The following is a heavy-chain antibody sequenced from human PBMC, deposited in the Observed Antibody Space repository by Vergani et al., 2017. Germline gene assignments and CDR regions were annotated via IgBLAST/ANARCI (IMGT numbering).Heavy chain of an antibody. V-gene: IGHV3-30*07. Sequence: QVQLVESGGGVVQPGRSLRLSCAASGFTFSSYAMHWVRQAPGKGLEWVAVISYDGSNKYYADSVKGRFTISRDNAKNSLYLQMNSLRAEDTAVYYCAREPYGSGSYLVDYWGQGTLVTVSS. CDR2: ISYDGSNK. D-gene: IGHD3-10*01. CDR1: GFTFSSYA. J-gene: IGHJ4*02. CDR3: AREPYGSGSYLVDY.